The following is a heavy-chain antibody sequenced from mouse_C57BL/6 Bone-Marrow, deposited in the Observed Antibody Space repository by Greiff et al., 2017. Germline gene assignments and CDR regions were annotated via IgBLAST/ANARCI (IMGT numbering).Heavy chain of an antibody. CDR1: GFTFSSYA. D-gene: IGHD1-1*01. V-gene: IGHV5-4*01. Sequence: EVHLVESGGGLVKPGGSLKLSCAASGFTFSSYAMSWVRQTPEKRLEWVATISDGGSYTYYPGNVKGRFTISRDNAKNNLYLQMSHLKSEDTAMYYCAREDYGSFAWFAYWGQGTLVTVSA. CDR3: AREDYGSFAWFAY. CDR2: ISDGGSYT. J-gene: IGHJ3*01.